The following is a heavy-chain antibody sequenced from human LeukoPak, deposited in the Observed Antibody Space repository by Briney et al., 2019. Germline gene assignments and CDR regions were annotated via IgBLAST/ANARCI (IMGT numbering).Heavy chain of an antibody. V-gene: IGHV4-30-4*01. J-gene: IGHJ6*02. CDR1: GGSIRSGDFY. CDR2: IYYSGST. D-gene: IGHD3-3*02. Sequence: SSQTLSLTCTVSGGSIRSGDFYWSWIRQPPGKGLEWIGYIYYSGSTNYNPSLKSRVTISIDMSKNQFSLKLSSVTAADTAVYYCARALLAPYGMDVWGQGTTVTVSS. CDR3: ARALLAPYGMDV.